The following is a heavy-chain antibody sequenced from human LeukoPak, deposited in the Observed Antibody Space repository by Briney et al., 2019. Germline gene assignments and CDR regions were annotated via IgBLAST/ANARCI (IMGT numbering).Heavy chain of an antibody. D-gene: IGHD3-3*01. CDR1: GYTFTSYG. CDR3: ARVGFFGVVIGGGWFDP. CDR2: ISAYNGNT. Sequence: ASVKVSCKASGYTFTSYGISWVRQAPGRGLEWMGWISAYNGNTNYAQKLQGRVTMTTDTSTSTAYMELRSLRSDDTAVYYCARVGFFGVVIGGGWFDPWGQGTLVTVSS. V-gene: IGHV1-18*01. J-gene: IGHJ5*02.